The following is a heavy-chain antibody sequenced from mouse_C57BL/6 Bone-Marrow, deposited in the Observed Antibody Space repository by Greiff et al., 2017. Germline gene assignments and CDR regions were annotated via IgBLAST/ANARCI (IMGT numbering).Heavy chain of an antibody. CDR1: GFTFSDFY. J-gene: IGHJ3*01. CDR2: SRNKANDYTT. Sequence: EVKLVESGGGLVQSGRSLRLSCATSGFTFSDFYMEWVRQAPGKGLEWIAASRNKANDYTTEYSASVKGRFIVSRDTSQSILYLQMNALRAEDTAIYYCARDSTFAYWGQGTLVTVSA. CDR3: ARDSTFAY. V-gene: IGHV7-1*01.